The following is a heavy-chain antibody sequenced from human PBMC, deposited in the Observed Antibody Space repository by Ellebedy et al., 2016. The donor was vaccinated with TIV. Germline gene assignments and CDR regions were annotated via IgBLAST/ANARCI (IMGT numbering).Heavy chain of an antibody. CDR3: ARDLKKRAAAGTELDY. D-gene: IGHD6-13*01. Sequence: GESLKTSCAASGFTFNSYAIHWVCQAPGKGLEWVAVVSYDGGNKYYAASVKGRFTISRDNSKNTLYLQMNSLRAEDTAVYYCARDLKKRAAAGTELDYWGQGTLVTVSS. V-gene: IGHV3-30-3*01. J-gene: IGHJ4*02. CDR1: GFTFNSYA. CDR2: VSYDGGNK.